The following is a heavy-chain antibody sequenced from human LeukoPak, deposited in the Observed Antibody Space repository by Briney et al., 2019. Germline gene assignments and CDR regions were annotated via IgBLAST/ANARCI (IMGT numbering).Heavy chain of an antibody. D-gene: IGHD3-22*01. CDR2: IYHSGST. V-gene: IGHV4-38-2*02. CDR3: ARDRVVGYYDSSGYHDAFDI. CDR1: GYSISSGYY. J-gene: IGHJ3*02. Sequence: SETLSLTCTVSGYSISSGYYWGWIRQPPGKGLEWIGSIYHSGSTYYNPSLKSRVTISVDTSKNQFSLKLRSVTAADTAVYYCARDRVVGYYDSSGYHDAFDIWGQGTMVTVSP.